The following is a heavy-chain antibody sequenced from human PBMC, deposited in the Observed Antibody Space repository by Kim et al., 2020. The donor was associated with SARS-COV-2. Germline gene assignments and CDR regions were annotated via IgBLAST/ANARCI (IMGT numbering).Heavy chain of an antibody. Sequence: GGSLRLSCAASGFTFDDYAMHWVRQAPGKGLEWVSGISWNSGSIGYADSVKGRFTISRDNAKNSLYLQMNSLRAEDTALYYCAKETLLLWFSKTGYFDLWGRGTLVTVSS. CDR2: ISWNSGSI. CDR3: AKETLLLWFSKTGYFDL. J-gene: IGHJ2*01. D-gene: IGHD3-10*01. V-gene: IGHV3-9*01. CDR1: GFTFDDYA.